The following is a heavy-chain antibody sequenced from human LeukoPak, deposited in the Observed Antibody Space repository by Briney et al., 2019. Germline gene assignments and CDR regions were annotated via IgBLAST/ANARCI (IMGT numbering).Heavy chain of an antibody. D-gene: IGHD1-26*01. CDR1: GFTFTNYG. V-gene: IGHV3-49*04. J-gene: IGHJ4*02. CDR2: IKTKTYGGTT. Sequence: GGSLRLSCAASGFTFTNYGMHWVRQAPGKGPEWISFIKTKTYGGTTEYAASVKGRFTISRDDSTGIAYLQMDSLKPEDTAVYYCSRGVIVGAAYFDYWGQGTLVTVSS. CDR3: SRGVIVGAAYFDY.